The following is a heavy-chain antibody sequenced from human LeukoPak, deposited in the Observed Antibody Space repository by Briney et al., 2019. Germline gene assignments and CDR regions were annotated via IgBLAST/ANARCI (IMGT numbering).Heavy chain of an antibody. CDR1: GFNFDDYG. J-gene: IGHJ4*02. V-gene: IGHV3-15*01. Sequence: GGSLRLSCAASGFNFDDYGMSWVRQGPGKGLEWVGRIKSKTDGGTTDYAAPVKGRFTISRDDSKNTLYLQMNSLKTEDTAVYYCTTGAQSPLVVVPAASGDWDYWGQGTLVTVSS. CDR2: IKSKTDGGTT. CDR3: TTGAQSPLVVVPAASGDWDY. D-gene: IGHD2-2*01.